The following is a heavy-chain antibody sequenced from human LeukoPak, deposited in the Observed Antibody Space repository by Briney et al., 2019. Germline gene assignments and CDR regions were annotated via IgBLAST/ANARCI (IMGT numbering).Heavy chain of an antibody. CDR3: ARAKRNGFDI. J-gene: IGHJ3*02. CDR2: IRSSSTTI. Sequence: GGSLRLSCAASGFTFSSYEMNWVRQAPGKGLEWVSYIRSSSTTIYYADSVKGRFTISRDNAKNSLYLQMNSLRAEDTAVYYCARAKRNGFDIWGQGTMVTVSS. CDR1: GFTFSSYE. V-gene: IGHV3-48*01.